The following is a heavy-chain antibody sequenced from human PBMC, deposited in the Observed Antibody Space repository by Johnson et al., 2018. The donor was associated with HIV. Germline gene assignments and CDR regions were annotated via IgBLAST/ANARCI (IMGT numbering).Heavy chain of an antibody. CDR3: AKGTGDKGTIPEDAFYI. Sequence: VQLVESGGGVVRPGGSQRLSCAASGFIFDDYGMHWVRQAPGKGLEWVSGINWNSGSIGYADSEKGRFTNSRDNAKNSLYLQMNSLRAEATALFYCAKGTGDKGTIPEDAFYIWGQGTMVTVSS. CDR1: GFIFDDYG. CDR2: INWNSGSI. V-gene: IGHV3-9*01. D-gene: IGHD7-27*01. J-gene: IGHJ3*02.